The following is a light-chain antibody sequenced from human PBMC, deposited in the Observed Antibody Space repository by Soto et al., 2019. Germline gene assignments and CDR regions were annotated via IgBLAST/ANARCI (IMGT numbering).Light chain of an antibody. CDR1: QSVSST. V-gene: IGKV3-15*01. CDR2: GAS. CDR3: QQYDIWPPYT. Sequence: EIVMTQSPATLSVPPVERATLSCRASQSVSSTFAWYQQKPGQAPRLLIYGASTRATGIPARLSGSGSGTEFTLTITSLQSEDFAIYYCQQYDIWPPYTFGQGTKVDIK. J-gene: IGKJ2*01.